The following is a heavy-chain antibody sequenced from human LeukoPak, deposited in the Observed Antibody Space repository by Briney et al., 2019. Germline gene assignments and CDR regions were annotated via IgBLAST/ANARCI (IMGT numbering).Heavy chain of an antibody. CDR3: VKDSTTFIVFDY. CDR2: ISGSGGST. V-gene: IGHV3-23*01. J-gene: IGHJ4*02. CDR1: GFTFSSYA. D-gene: IGHD2/OR15-2a*01. Sequence: PGGSLRLSCAASGFTFSSYAMSWVRQAPGKGLEWVSAISGSGGSTYYADSVKGRFTISRDNSKNTLYLQMSSLRAEDTAVYYCVKDSTTFIVFDYWGQGTLVTVSS.